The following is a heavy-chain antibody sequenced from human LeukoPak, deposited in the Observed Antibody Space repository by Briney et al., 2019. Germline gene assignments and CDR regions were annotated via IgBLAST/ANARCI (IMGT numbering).Heavy chain of an antibody. CDR3: ARRSFVAGTDY. CDR2: ISSSGSTI. J-gene: IGHJ4*02. CDR1: GFTFSGSV. V-gene: IGHV3-48*03. D-gene: IGHD6-19*01. Sequence: PGGSLRLSCAASGFTFSGSVIHWVRQASGKGPEWVSYISSSGSTIYYADSVKGRFTISRDNAKNSLYLQMNSLRAEDTAVYYCARRSFVAGTDYWGQGTLVTVSS.